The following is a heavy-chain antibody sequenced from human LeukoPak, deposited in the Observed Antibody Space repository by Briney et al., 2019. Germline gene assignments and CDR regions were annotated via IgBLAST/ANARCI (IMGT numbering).Heavy chain of an antibody. V-gene: IGHV4-59*01. CDR1: GPSISNFY. D-gene: IGHD4-17*01. CDR3: ARDGVSFESGDYVSGFDY. Sequence: SETLSLTCTVSGPSISNFYWSWIRQPPGKGLEWIGYIYYSGSTNYNPSLKSRVTISVDTSKNQFSLKLSSVTAADTAVYYCARDGVSFESGDYVSGFDYWGQGTLVTVSS. CDR2: IYYSGST. J-gene: IGHJ4*02.